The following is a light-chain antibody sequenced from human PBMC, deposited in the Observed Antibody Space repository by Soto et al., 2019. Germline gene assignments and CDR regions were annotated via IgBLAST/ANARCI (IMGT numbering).Light chain of an antibody. V-gene: IGKV3-20*01. J-gene: IGKJ1*01. CDR3: QQYDGSPRT. CDR2: DAS. Sequence: EIVLTQSPGTLSVSPGERATLSCTASQSLRSNFLARYQQKPGQAPRLLIYDASSRAAGIPDRFSGSGSGTDFTLTITRLEPEDFAVYHCQQYDGSPRTFGQGTKVDI. CDR1: QSLRSNF.